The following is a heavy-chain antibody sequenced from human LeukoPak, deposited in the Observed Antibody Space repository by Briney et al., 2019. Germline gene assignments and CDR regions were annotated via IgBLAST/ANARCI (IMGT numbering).Heavy chain of an antibody. J-gene: IGHJ6*02. CDR1: GFTFSSYA. CDR2: ISGSGGST. CDR3: AKVLATTGTIPLDV. D-gene: IGHD1-1*01. V-gene: IGHV3-23*01. Sequence: GGSLRLSCAASGFTFSSYAMSWVRQAPGKGLEWVSAISGSGGSTYYADSVKGRFTISRDNSKSTLYLQMSSLRVEDMAAYYCAKVLATTGTIPLDVWGQGTTVTVSS.